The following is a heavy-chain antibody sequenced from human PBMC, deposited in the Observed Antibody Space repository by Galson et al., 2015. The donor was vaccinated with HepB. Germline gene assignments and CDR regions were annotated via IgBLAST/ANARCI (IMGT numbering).Heavy chain of an antibody. CDR2: IYWDDDD. CDR3: ARTYFYDSSHWFDP. CDR1: GFSLSTSGVG. Sequence: PALVKPTQTLTLPCTFSGFSLSTSGVGVGWIRQSPGEALEWLAVIYWDDDDRYSPSLKSRLTITKDTSKNQVVLTMTNMDPVDTATYYCARTYFYDSSHWFDPWGQGTLVTVSS. J-gene: IGHJ5*02. D-gene: IGHD3-22*01. V-gene: IGHV2-5*02.